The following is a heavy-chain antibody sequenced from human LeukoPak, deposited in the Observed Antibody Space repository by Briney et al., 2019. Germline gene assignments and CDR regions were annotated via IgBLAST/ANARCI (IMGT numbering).Heavy chain of an antibody. D-gene: IGHD4-17*01. J-gene: IGHJ4*02. CDR1: GFTFSSYW. CDR3: AKDPLSINDYGDYVVGYYFDY. V-gene: IGHV3-74*01. CDR2: INSDGSST. Sequence: SGGSLRLSCAASGFTFSSYWMHWVRQAPGKGLVWVSLINSDGSSTIYADSVKGRFTISRDNSKNTLYLQMNSLRAEDTAVYYCAKDPLSINDYGDYVVGYYFDYWGQGTLVTVSS.